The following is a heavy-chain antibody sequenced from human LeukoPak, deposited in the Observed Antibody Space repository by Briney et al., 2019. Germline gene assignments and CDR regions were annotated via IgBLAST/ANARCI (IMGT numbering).Heavy chain of an antibody. D-gene: IGHD6-13*01. CDR3: ARDQSVRLLQTSSTYFRHVFAI. CDR2: ISAYNGNK. V-gene: IGHV1-18*01. Sequence: ATVKVSCKTSGYTFTNYGYSWVRQPPGPGLEWMGWISAYNGNKNYAQKVQGRVTMTTDTSTSTAYMELRSLRFDDTAVYYCARDQSVRLLQTSSTYFRHVFAIWGQGSMVTVSS. CDR1: GYTFTNYG. J-gene: IGHJ3*02.